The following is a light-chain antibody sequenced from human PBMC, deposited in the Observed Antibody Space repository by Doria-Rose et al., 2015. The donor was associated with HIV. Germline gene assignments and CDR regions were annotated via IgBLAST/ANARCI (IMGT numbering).Light chain of an antibody. Sequence: EIVLTQSPGTLSLSPGERATLSRRASQSFSSTYLAWYQQKPAQAPSLLIYDGSTRATGIPDRFSASGSGTDFTLTINRLEPEDFALYYCHQYGTSWTFGQGTKVEI. CDR3: HQYGTSWT. CDR2: DGS. CDR1: QSFSSTY. J-gene: IGKJ1*01. V-gene: IGKV3-20*01.